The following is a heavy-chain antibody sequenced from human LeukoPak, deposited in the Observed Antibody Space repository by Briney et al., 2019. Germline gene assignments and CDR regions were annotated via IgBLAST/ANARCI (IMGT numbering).Heavy chain of an antibody. CDR3: TRDRMGHCGGDCF. CDR2: ISSSGSYI. CDR1: RFTFSSYS. D-gene: IGHD2-21*02. V-gene: IGHV3-21*01. Sequence: GGSLRLSCAASRFTFSSYSMNWVRQAPGKGLEWVSSISSSGSYIYYADSVKGRFTISRDNAKNSLYLQMNSLRAEDTALYYCTRDRMGHCGGDCFWGQGTLVTVSS. J-gene: IGHJ4*02.